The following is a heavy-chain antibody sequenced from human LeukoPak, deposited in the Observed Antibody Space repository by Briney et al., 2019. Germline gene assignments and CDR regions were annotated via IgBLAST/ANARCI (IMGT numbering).Heavy chain of an antibody. CDR2: ISGSGGST. CDR1: GFTFSSYA. D-gene: IGHD5-24*01. Sequence: GGSLRLSCAASGFTFSSYAMSWVRQAPGKGLEWVSAISGSGGSTYYADSVKGRFTISRDNSENTLYLQMNSLRAEDTAVYYCAKRKNGYNNVYLDYWGQGTLVTVSS. J-gene: IGHJ4*02. CDR3: AKRKNGYNNVYLDY. V-gene: IGHV3-23*01.